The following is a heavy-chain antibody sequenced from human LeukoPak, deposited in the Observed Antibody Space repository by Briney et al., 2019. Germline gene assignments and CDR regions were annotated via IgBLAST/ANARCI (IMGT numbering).Heavy chain of an antibody. Sequence: GGSLKLSCAASGFTFSSYTMKWVRQAPGKGLEWVSSISGSSSYIYYADSVKGRFTISRDNAKNSLYLQMHSLRAEDTAVYYCARVVWGQLTYYFDYWGQGTLVTVSS. CDR1: GFTFSSYT. J-gene: IGHJ4*02. CDR3: ARVVWGQLTYYFDY. V-gene: IGHV3-21*01. CDR2: ISGSSSYI. D-gene: IGHD3-16*01.